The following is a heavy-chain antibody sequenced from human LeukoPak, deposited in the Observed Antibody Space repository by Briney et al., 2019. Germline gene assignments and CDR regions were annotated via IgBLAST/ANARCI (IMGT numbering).Heavy chain of an antibody. CDR2: MNPNSGNT. V-gene: IGHV1-8*03. CDR3: ARGPLRGVRQKNWFDP. CDR1: GYTFTSYD. Sequence: GASVKVSCKASGYTFTSYDINWVRQAPGQGLEWMGWMNPNSGNTGYAQKFQGRVTITRNTSISTAYMELSSLRSEDTAVYYCARGPLRGVRQKNWFDPWGQGTLVTVSS. D-gene: IGHD3-10*01. J-gene: IGHJ5*02.